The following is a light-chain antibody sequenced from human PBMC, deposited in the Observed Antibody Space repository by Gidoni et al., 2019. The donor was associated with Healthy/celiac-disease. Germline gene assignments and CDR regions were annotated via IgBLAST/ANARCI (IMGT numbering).Light chain of an antibody. V-gene: IGKV3-11*01. J-gene: IGKJ4*01. CDR1: KSVSSY. CDR2: DAS. CDR3: QQRSNWPPLT. Sequence: EIVLTQSPATLSLSPGERATLSCRASKSVSSYLAWYQQKPGQAPRLLIYDASNRATGIPARFSGSGSATAFTLTISSLEPEDFAVYYCQQRSNWPPLTFGGGTKVEIK.